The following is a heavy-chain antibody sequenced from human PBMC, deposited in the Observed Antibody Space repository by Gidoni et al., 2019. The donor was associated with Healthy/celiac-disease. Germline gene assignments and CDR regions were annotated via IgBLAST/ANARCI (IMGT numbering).Heavy chain of an antibody. CDR3: ARAGDGDWSGYYTSYYYYYMDV. J-gene: IGHJ6*03. V-gene: IGHV4-59*01. D-gene: IGHD3-3*01. CDR2: IYYSGST. CDR1: GGSLSSYY. Sequence: QVQLQESGPGLVKPSETLSLTCTVSGGSLSSYYWSWDRQPPGKGLEWIGYIYYSGSTNYNPSLKSRVTISVDTSKNQFSLKLSSVTAADTAVYYCARAGDGDWSGYYTSYYYYYMDVWGKGTTVTVSS.